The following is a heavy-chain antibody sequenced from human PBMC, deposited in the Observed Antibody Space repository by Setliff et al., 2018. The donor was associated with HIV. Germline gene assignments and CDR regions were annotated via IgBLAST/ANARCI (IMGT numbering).Heavy chain of an antibody. V-gene: IGHV1-18*03. CDR3: ARGRPGWYLDY. D-gene: IGHD6-19*01. Sequence: ASVKVSCKASGYTFTSYGISWVRQAPGQGLEWMGGIIPMYSAANYAQKFQGRVTMTRDMSIKTAYMDLTSLGSDDMAIYYCARGRPGWYLDYWGQGALVTVSS. CDR1: GYTFTSYG. J-gene: IGHJ4*02. CDR2: IIPMYSAA.